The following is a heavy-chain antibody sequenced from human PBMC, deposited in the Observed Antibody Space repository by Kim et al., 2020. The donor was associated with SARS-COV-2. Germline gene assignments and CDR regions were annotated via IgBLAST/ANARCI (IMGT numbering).Heavy chain of an antibody. V-gene: IGHV3-23*02. J-gene: IGHJ3*02. D-gene: IGHD3-22*01. Sequence: DCVKGRFTISGENAKNTVYLQMNSLRGEDTAMYYCAKKSAYYFDTHDAFDIWGQGTMVTVSS. CDR3: AKKSAYYFDTHDAFDI.